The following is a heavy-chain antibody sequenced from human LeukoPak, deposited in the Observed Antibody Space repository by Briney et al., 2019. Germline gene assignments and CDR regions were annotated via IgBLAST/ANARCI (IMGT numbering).Heavy chain of an antibody. CDR1: GDSLSTYY. CDR2: ISYSGVT. V-gene: IGHV4-59*08. Sequence: SETLSLTCTVSGDSLSTYYWSWIRQPPGKGVEWIGYISYSGVTNYRPSLRSRVTISIDTSKNQFSLKLSSVTAADTAVYYCARRDGAVDGNGFDPWGQGTLVTVSS. D-gene: IGHD5-24*01. CDR3: ARRDGAVDGNGFDP. J-gene: IGHJ5*02.